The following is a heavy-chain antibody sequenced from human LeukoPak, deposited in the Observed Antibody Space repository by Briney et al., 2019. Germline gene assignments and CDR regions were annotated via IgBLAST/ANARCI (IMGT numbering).Heavy chain of an antibody. D-gene: IGHD6-6*01. J-gene: IGHJ4*02. CDR2: ISWNSGSI. Sequence: GGSLRLSCAASGFIFDDYAMHWVRQAPGKGLEWVSGISWNSGSIGYADSVKGRFTIPRDNAKNSLYPQMNSLRAEDTALYYCAKDRDYSSSGASVDYWGQGTLVTVSS. CDR3: AKDRDYSSSGASVDY. V-gene: IGHV3-9*01. CDR1: GFIFDDYA.